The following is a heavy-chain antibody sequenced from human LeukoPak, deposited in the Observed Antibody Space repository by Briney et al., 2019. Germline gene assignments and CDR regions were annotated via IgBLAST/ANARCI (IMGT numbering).Heavy chain of an antibody. Sequence: GGSLRLSCAASGFIFENYAMHWVRQAPGKGLEWVSGISWNSGRIGYADSVKGRFTISRDNAKNSLYPQMNSLRTEDTALYYCARDPGSLPAAIGYCYYGMDVWGQGTTVTVSS. D-gene: IGHD2-2*02. J-gene: IGHJ6*02. CDR3: ARDPGSLPAAIGYCYYGMDV. CDR1: GFIFENYA. V-gene: IGHV3-9*01. CDR2: ISWNSGRI.